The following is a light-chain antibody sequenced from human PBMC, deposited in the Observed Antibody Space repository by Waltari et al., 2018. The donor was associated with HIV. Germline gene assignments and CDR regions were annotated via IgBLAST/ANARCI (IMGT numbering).Light chain of an antibody. Sequence: DIVVTQSPDSLAVSLGERATINCTYSQTVFSGSNNKNYLAWYQQRPGQPPKLLIYWASTRESGVPDRFNGSGSGTDFTLTISSLQAEDVAVYYCQQYYSTPPSLTFGGGTKVEIK. CDR3: QQYYSTPPSLT. CDR2: WAS. V-gene: IGKV4-1*01. CDR1: QTVFSGSNNKNY. J-gene: IGKJ4*01.